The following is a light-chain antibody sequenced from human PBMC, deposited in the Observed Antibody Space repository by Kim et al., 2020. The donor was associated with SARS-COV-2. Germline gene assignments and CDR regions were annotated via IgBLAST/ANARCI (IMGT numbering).Light chain of an antibody. CDR2: GEN. CDR1: SLKDNY. CDR3: NSRDNSGDHWV. J-gene: IGLJ3*02. Sequence: SSALTQDPAVSVALGQTVRITCQGASLKDNYASWYQQKPGQAPILVIYGENNRPSEIPDRFSGSRSGDPASLTITAAQAEDDADYYCNSRDNSGDHWVFG. V-gene: IGLV3-19*01.